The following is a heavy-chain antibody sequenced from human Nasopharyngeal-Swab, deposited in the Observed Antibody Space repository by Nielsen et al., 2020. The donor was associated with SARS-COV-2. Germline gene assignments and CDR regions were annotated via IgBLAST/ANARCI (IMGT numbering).Heavy chain of an antibody. CDR2: ISGDGSST. J-gene: IGHJ6*02. Sequence: GESLKISCAASGFTFDDYAMHWVRQAPGKGLEWVSLISGDGSSTYYADSVKGRFTISRDNSINSLYLQMNSLRTEDTALYYCAKAQWDSEYCGGYCSGGMDVWGQGTTVTVSS. CDR3: AKAQWDSEYCGGYCSGGMDV. D-gene: IGHD2-21*02. V-gene: IGHV3-43*02. CDR1: GFTFDDYA.